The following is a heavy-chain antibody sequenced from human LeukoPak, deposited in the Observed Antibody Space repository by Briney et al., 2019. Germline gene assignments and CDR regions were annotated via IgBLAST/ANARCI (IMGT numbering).Heavy chain of an antibody. CDR1: GGSFSGYY. CDR3: ARGRGYDILTGSNFDY. J-gene: IGHJ4*02. V-gene: IGHV4-34*01. D-gene: IGHD3-9*01. Sequence: SETLSLTCAVYGGSFSGYYWSWIRQPPGKGLEWIGEINHSRSTNYNPSLKSRVTISVDTSKNQFSLKLSSVTAADTAVYYCARGRGYDILTGSNFDYWGQGTLVTVSS. CDR2: INHSRST.